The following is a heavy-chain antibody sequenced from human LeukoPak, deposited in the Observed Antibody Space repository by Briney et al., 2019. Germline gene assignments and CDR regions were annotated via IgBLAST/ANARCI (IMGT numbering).Heavy chain of an antibody. Sequence: SGPTLVKPTQTLTLTCTFSGFSLSTRGVGVGWIRQPPGKALEWLALIYWDDDNRYSPSLKSRLTITKDTSKNQVVLTVTNMDPVDTATYYCAHRLVTNWAFDYWGQGTLVTVSS. CDR2: IYWDDDN. J-gene: IGHJ4*02. CDR1: GFSLSTRGVG. CDR3: AHRLVTNWAFDY. D-gene: IGHD1-1*01. V-gene: IGHV2-5*02.